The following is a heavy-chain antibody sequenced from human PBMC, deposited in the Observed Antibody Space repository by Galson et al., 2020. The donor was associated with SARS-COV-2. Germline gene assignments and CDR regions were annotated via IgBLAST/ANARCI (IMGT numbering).Heavy chain of an antibody. V-gene: IGHV4-59*01. Sequence: SETLSLTCTVSGGSISSYYWSWIRQPPGKGLEWIGHIYYSGSTNYNPSLKSRVTISVDTSKNQFSLKLSSVTAADTAVYYCARVNSRYYYYCMDVWGQGTTVTVSS. CDR3: ARVNSRYYYYCMDV. D-gene: IGHD1-1*01. CDR2: IYYSGST. J-gene: IGHJ6*02. CDR1: GGSISSYY.